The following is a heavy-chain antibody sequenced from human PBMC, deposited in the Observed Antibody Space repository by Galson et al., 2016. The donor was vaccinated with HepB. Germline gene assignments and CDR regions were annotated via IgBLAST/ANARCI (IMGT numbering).Heavy chain of an antibody. V-gene: IGHV3-30*18. CDR3: AKEVDTCWYTLDV. CDR2: ISFDGRGA. D-gene: IGHD6-13*01. Sequence: SLRLSCAASGFTFSHYYMHWVRQAPGKGLEWVAQISFDGRGANYADSARGRFTISRDNSKNTLYLEMNSLRTEDTAVYHCAKEVDTCWYTLDVWGQGTTVTVSS. CDR1: GFTFSHYY. J-gene: IGHJ6*02.